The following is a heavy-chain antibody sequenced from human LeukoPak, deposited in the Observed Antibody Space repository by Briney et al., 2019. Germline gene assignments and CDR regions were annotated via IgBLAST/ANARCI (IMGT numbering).Heavy chain of an antibody. J-gene: IGHJ4*02. CDR1: GFTFGDYA. V-gene: IGHV3-49*04. D-gene: IGHD3-22*01. CDR2: IRSKAYGGTT. Sequence: GRSLRLSCTASGFTFGDYAMSWVRQAPGMGLEWVGFIRSKAYGGTTDYAAPVKGRFTISRDDSKNTLYLQMNSLKTEDTAVYYCTTDGQQYYYDSSGYYSLFDYWGQGTLVTVSS. CDR3: TTDGQQYYYDSSGYYSLFDY.